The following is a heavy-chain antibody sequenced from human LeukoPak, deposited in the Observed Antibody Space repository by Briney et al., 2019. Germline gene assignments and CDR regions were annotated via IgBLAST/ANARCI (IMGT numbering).Heavy chain of an antibody. Sequence: GGSLRLSCAASGFTFSDYYTSWIRQAPGKGLEWVSYSSSGGSAIYYADSVKGRFTISRDNAKNSVYLQMNSLRAEDTDVYYCATTRYSSASYSVYWGQGTLVTVSS. CDR1: GFTFSDYY. CDR3: ATTRYSSASYSVY. D-gene: IGHD6-19*01. V-gene: IGHV3-11*04. J-gene: IGHJ4*02. CDR2: SSSGGSAI.